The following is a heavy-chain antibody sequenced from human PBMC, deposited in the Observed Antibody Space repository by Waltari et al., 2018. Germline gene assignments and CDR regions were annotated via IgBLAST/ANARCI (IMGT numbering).Heavy chain of an antibody. D-gene: IGHD1-7*01. J-gene: IGHJ4*02. CDR2: IKEDGSER. V-gene: IGHV3-7*01. Sequence: EVLLVASGGGLVQPGKSLRLACIGFEFYFRAYWMSWVRQAPGKGLEWVATIKEDGSERYYVDSVKGRFTISRDNTKSSVYLEMNNLRAEDSAVYYCARAKLTFDFSGQGNLVTVSS. CDR3: ARAKLTFDF. CDR1: EFYFRAYW.